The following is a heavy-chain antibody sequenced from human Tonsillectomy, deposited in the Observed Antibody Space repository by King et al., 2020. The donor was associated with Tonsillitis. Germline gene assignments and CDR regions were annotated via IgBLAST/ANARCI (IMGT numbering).Heavy chain of an antibody. D-gene: IGHD4-17*01. CDR2: IWHDGVTK. CDR1: GFNFKRCG. CDR3: VRDQEDGEPVF. V-gene: IGHV3-33*01. Sequence: VQLVESGGGEVQPGTSLTLSCAASGFNFKRCGMHWVRQAPGKGLEWVAIIWHDGVTKYYAESVRGRFTISRDNSDNKLYLQMDNLRAGDTAMYYCVRDQEDGEPVFWGQGTLVTVSS. J-gene: IGHJ4*02.